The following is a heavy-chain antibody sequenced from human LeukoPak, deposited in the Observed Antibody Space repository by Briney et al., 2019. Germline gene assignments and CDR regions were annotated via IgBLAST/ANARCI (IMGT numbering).Heavy chain of an antibody. Sequence: GGSLRLSCAASGFTFSSYSMNWVRQAPGKGLVWISRINSDGSTTSYADSVKGRFTISRDNAKNTLYLQMNSLRAEDTAVYYCARGNYYGQDYWGQGTLVTVSS. CDR2: INSDGSTT. J-gene: IGHJ4*02. D-gene: IGHD3-10*01. V-gene: IGHV3-74*01. CDR3: ARGNYYGQDY. CDR1: GFTFSSYS.